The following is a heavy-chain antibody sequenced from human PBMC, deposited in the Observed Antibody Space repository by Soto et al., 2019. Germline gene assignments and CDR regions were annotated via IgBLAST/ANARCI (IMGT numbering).Heavy chain of an antibody. D-gene: IGHD3-3*01. CDR3: ARDHAGDFWGGGMDV. V-gene: IGHV4-30-4*01. J-gene: IGHJ6*02. CDR2: IYYSGST. CDR1: GGSISSGDYY. Sequence: QVQLQESGPGLVKPSQTLSLTCTVSGGSISSGDYYWSWIRQPPGKGLEWIGYIYYSGSTYYNPSLKSRVTISVDTSKNQFSLKLSSVTAADTAVYYCARDHAGDFWGGGMDVWGQGTTVTVSS.